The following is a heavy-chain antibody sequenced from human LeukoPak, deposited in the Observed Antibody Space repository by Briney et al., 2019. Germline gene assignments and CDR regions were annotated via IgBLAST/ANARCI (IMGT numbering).Heavy chain of an antibody. J-gene: IGHJ4*02. CDR1: GFTFSSYE. CDR2: ISSSGSTI. V-gene: IGHV3-48*03. CDR3: ARRGPYFDY. D-gene: IGHD3-10*01. Sequence: GGSLRLSCAASGFTFSSYEMNWVRQAPGKVLEWVSYISSSGSTIYYADSVKGRFTISRDNAKNSLYLQMNSLRPEDTSIYYCARRGPYFDYWGQGILVTVSS.